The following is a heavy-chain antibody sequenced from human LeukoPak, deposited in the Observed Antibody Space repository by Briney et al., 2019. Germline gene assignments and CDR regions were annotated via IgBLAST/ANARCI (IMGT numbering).Heavy chain of an antibody. CDR3: ARAYGSGSYYSYNWFDP. CDR2: IYGGDST. D-gene: IGHD3-10*01. Sequence: GGSLRLSCAASGFTVISNYMTWVRQAPGKGLEWVSVIYGGDSTYYADSVKGRFTVSRDNSKNALYLQMNSLRAEDTAVYYCARAYGSGSYYSYNWFDPWGQGTLVTVSS. CDR1: GFTVISNY. V-gene: IGHV3-53*01. J-gene: IGHJ5*02.